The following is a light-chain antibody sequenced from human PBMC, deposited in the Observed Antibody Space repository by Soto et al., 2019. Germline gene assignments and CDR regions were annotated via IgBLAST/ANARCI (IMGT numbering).Light chain of an antibody. CDR3: MQGSHWPPGT. V-gene: IGKV4-1*01. Sequence: DIVMTQSPDSLAVSLGERATINCKSSQSVLYSSKNKNYLAWYQQKPGQPPKLLIYWASTRDSGVPDRFSGSGSGTDFTLKISRVEAEDVGVYYCMQGSHWPPGTFGQGTKVDI. CDR2: WAS. J-gene: IGKJ1*01. CDR1: QSVLYSSKNKNY.